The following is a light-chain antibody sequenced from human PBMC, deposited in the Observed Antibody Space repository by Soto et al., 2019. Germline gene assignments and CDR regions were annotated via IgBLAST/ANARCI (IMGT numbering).Light chain of an antibody. Sequence: QSVLTQPPSASGTPGQRVTISCSGSSSNIGSNYVYWYQQLPGTAPKLPIYRNNQRPSGVPDRFSGSKSGTSASLAISGLRSEDEADYYCAAWDDSLSGHYVFGNGDQGHRP. CDR2: RNN. CDR1: SSNIGSNY. CDR3: AAWDDSLSGHYV. V-gene: IGLV1-47*01. J-gene: IGLJ1*01.